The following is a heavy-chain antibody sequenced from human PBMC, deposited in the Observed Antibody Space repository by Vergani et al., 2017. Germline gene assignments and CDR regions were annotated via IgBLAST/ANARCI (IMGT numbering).Heavy chain of an antibody. CDR1: GGTFSSYA. CDR2: IIPIFGTA. CDR3: ARVRGDCSSTSCHRDVGAFDI. Sequence: QVQLVQSGAEVKKPGSSVKVSCKASGGTFSSYAISWVRQAPGQGLEWMGGIIPIFGTANYAQKFQGRVTITAYESTSTAYMELSSLRSEDTAGYYCARVRGDCSSTSCHRDVGAFDIWGQGTMVTVSS. J-gene: IGHJ3*02. V-gene: IGHV1-69*01. D-gene: IGHD2-2*01.